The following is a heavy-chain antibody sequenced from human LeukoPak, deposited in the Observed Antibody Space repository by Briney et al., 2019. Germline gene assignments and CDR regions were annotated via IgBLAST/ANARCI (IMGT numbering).Heavy chain of an antibody. CDR1: GGSISSYY. Sequence: SETLSLTCTVSGGSISSYYWSWIRQPPGKGLEWIGYIYSSGSTNYHPSLKSRVTISVDTSNNHLSLKLTSVTAADTAVYYCARDRGVYMGGDNDFDVWGQGTMVTVSS. V-gene: IGHV4-59*12. D-gene: IGHD2-8*02. CDR2: IYSSGST. CDR3: ARDRGVYMGGDNDFDV. J-gene: IGHJ3*01.